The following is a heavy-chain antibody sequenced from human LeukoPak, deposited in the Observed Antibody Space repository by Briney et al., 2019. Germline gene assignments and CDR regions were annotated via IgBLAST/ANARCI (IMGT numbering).Heavy chain of an antibody. D-gene: IGHD3-10*01. Sequence: GGSLRLSCAASGFAFRNYDMIWVRQAPGKGLEWVSGITTDGSGAYYADSVKGRFTVSRDNSKNTVFLQMNSLRGEDAAIYYCAKGVLGAGSLLEYFQHWGQGTLVTVSS. V-gene: IGHV3-23*01. CDR3: AKGVLGAGSLLEYFQH. CDR2: ITTDGSGA. CDR1: GFAFRNYD. J-gene: IGHJ1*01.